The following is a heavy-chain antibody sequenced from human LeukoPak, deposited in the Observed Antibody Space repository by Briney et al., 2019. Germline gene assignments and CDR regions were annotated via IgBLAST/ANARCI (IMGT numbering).Heavy chain of an antibody. CDR1: GGSFSGYY. J-gene: IGHJ5*02. CDR3: ARKYNWNYNWFDP. CDR2: INHSGST. V-gene: IGHV4-34*01. Sequence: SETLSLTCAVYGGSFSGYYWSWIRQPPGKGLEWIGEINHSGSTNYNPSLKSRATISVDTSKNQFSLKLSSVTAADTAVYYCARKYNWNYNWFDPWGQGTLVTVSS. D-gene: IGHD1-7*01.